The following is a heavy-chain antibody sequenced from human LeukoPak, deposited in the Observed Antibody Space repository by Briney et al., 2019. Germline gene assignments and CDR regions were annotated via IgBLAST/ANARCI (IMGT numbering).Heavy chain of an antibody. Sequence: ASVKVSCKASGYTFTSYYMHWVRQAPGQGLERMGIINPSGGSTSYAQKFQGRVTMTRDTSTSTVYMELSSLRSEDTAVYYCARDPGDSLPWYYFDYWGQGTLVTVSS. CDR3: ARDPGDSLPWYYFDY. CDR1: GYTFTSYY. D-gene: IGHD3-10*01. CDR2: INPSGGST. J-gene: IGHJ4*02. V-gene: IGHV1-46*01.